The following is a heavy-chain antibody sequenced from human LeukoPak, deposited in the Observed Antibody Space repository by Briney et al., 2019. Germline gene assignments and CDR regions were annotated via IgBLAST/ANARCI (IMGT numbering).Heavy chain of an antibody. CDR1: GFTVSSNY. J-gene: IGHJ4*02. CDR3: ANEVRPNDY. CDR2: IDISGGST. D-gene: IGHD1-1*01. V-gene: IGHV3-53*01. Sequence: PGGSLRLSCAASGFTVSSNYMSWVRQAPGKGLEWVSSIDISGGSTYYADSVQGRFTISRDNSKNTLYLQMNSLRAEDTALYYCANEVRPNDYWGQGTLVTVSS.